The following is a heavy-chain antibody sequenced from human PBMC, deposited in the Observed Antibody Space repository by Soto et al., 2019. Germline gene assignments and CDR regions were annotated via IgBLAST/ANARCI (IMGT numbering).Heavy chain of an antibody. CDR2: VNPIVSMS. CDR1: GDTFNFYS. CDR3: ASSYGSGYRAFDY. D-gene: IGHD3-10*01. Sequence: QVQLVQSGAEVKRPGSSVKVSCKASGDTFNFYSINWVRQAPGLGLEWMGRVNPIVSMSNYAQKFQGRVTMTADKSTSTASIELSNLGSEDTAIYYCASSYGSGYRAFDYWGQGALVTVSS. J-gene: IGHJ4*02. V-gene: IGHV1-69*02.